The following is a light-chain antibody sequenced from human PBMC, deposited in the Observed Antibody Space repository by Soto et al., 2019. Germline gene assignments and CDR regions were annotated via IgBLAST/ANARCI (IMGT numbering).Light chain of an antibody. CDR1: QSVANSY. Sequence: EFLVPQSTVTLSGSQGERATLSDRASQSVANSYLVWYQQKPGQAPRLLIFGASTRAAGIPARFSGSGSGTEFTFTISSLQSEDFAAYYCQQYSDLPRTFGRGTKVDIK. J-gene: IGKJ1*01. V-gene: IGKV3-15*01. CDR3: QQYSDLPRT. CDR2: GAS.